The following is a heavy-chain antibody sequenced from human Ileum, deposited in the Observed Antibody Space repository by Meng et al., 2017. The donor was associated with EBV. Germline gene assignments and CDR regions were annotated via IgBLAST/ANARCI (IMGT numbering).Heavy chain of an antibody. J-gene: IGHJ4*02. CDR3: ARDPAYPRGLFDS. Sequence: SGPGVFRPSEPLSLSLTLSGGSVIIVRYYWSCIRQPPGKGLGWIRYIYYSGSSNYNPSLKSRVTISVDTSKNQFSLKLSSVTAADTAVYYCARDPAYPRGLFDSWGQGTLVTVSS. D-gene: IGHD3-10*01. V-gene: IGHV4-61*01. CDR2: IYYSGSS. CDR1: GGSVIIVRYY.